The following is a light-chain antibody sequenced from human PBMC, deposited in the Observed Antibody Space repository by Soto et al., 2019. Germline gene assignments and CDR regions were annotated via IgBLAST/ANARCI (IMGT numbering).Light chain of an antibody. V-gene: IGLV2-14*03. CDR1: SSDVGGYNY. CDR2: DVS. Sequence: QSALTQPASVSGSPGQSITISCTGTSSDVGGYNYVSWYQQHPGKAPKLMIYDVSNRPSGVSNRFSGSKSGNTASLTISGLQAADEAAYYCSSYTSSSLYVFGTGTKLTVL. J-gene: IGLJ1*01. CDR3: SSYTSSSLYV.